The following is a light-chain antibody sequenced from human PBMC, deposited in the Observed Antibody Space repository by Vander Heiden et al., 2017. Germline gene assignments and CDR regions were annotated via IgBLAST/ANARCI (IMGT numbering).Light chain of an antibody. CDR3: QPSSSTSPYT. J-gene: IGKJ2*01. CDR1: PSIGNF. Sequence: IRMTQSPSSLSASGGERVTITCRASPSIGNFLHWYQQKPGQAPTLLVHTASSLQSGVVSRFSGSGSGTDFTLPISGLQPEDFATSYCQPSSSTSPYTFGQGTKLEIK. V-gene: IGKV1-39*01. CDR2: TAS.